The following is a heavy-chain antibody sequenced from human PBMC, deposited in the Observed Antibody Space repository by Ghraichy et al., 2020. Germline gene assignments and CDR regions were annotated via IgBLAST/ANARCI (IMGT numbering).Heavy chain of an antibody. Sequence: SETLSLTCTVSGGSISSDTYYWGWIRQSPGKGLEWIGTIYYSGSAYYNPSLKSRVTISVDTSENQFSLKLRSVTAADTAVYYCARQLELLVPGWFDPWGQGILVTVSS. CDR2: IYYSGSA. J-gene: IGHJ5*02. CDR1: GGSISSDTYY. V-gene: IGHV4-39*01. CDR3: ARQLELLVPGWFDP. D-gene: IGHD1-26*01.